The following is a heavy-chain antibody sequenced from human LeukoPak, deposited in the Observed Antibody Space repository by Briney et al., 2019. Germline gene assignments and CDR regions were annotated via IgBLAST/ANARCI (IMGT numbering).Heavy chain of an antibody. V-gene: IGHV4-34*01. CDR2: INHSGST. J-gene: IGHJ4*02. Sequence: SETLSLTCAVYGGSFSGYDWSWIRQPPGKGLEWIGEINHSGSTNYNPSLKSRVTISVDTSKNQFSLKLSSVTAADTAVYYCARVGLQWLVDYWGQGTLVTVSS. CDR1: GGSFSGYD. CDR3: ARVGLQWLVDY. D-gene: IGHD6-19*01.